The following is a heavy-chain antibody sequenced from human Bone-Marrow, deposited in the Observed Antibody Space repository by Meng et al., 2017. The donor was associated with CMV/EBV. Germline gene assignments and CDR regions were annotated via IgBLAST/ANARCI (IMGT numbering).Heavy chain of an antibody. V-gene: IGHV3-21*01. CDR3: ARDQVVGLTFYYYGMDV. D-gene: IGHD1-26*01. Sequence: GESLKISCAASGFTFSSDSMNWVRQAPGKGLEWVSSISSSSSYIYYADSVKGRFTISRDNAKNSLYLQMNSLRAEDTAVYYCARDQVVGLTFYYYGMDVWGQGTTVTVSS. CDR2: ISSSSSYI. J-gene: IGHJ6*02. CDR1: GFTFSSDS.